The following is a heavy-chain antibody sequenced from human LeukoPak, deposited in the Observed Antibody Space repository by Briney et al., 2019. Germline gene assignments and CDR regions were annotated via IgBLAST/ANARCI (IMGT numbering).Heavy chain of an antibody. J-gene: IGHJ4*02. V-gene: IGHV3-66*01. CDR1: GFTVSTNY. Sequence: GGSLRLSCATSGFTVSTNYMSWVRQAPGKGLEWVSVIYSGGTTYYADSVKGRFTISRDNSKNTLYLQMNSLRAEDTAVYYCARDRGGSRSDCWGQGTLVTVSS. D-gene: IGHD6-13*01. CDR2: IYSGGTT. CDR3: ARDRGGSRSDC.